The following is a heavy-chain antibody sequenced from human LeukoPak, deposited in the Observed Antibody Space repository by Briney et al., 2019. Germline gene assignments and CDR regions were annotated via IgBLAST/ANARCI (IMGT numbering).Heavy chain of an antibody. CDR3: ARGGAVAGLF. J-gene: IGHJ4*02. D-gene: IGHD6-19*01. V-gene: IGHV3-48*04. Sequence: PGRSLRLSCAASGFTFNSYGMHWVRQAPGKGLEWVSYISSSGNTVYYPDSVKGRFTISRDNANNSLYLQMNSLRGEDTAVYYCARGGAVAGLFWGQGTLVTVSS. CDR2: ISSSGNTV. CDR1: GFTFNSYG.